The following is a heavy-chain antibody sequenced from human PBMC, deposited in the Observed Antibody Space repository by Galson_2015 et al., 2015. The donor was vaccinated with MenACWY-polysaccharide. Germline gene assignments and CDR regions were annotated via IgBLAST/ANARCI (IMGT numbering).Heavy chain of an antibody. J-gene: IGHJ4*02. Sequence: SLRLSCAASGFTFSGYGMHWVRQAPGKGLEWVAYIWSDGRKRDYADYVKGRFTISRDNSKDTLFLQMNSLRDEDTAVYYCARDRTRYHYFGYWGRGTFVTVSS. V-gene: IGHV3-33*01. CDR2: IWSDGRKR. D-gene: IGHD1-1*01. CDR3: ARDRTRYHYFGY. CDR1: GFTFSGYG.